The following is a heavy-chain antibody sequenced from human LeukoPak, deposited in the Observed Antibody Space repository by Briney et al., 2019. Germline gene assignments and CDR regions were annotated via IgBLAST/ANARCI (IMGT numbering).Heavy chain of an antibody. J-gene: IGHJ6*02. CDR2: IYYIGDT. V-gene: IGHV4-59*01. Sequence: SETLSLTCTVSGGSISRYYWNWIRQPPGKGLEWIGYIYYIGDTNYTPSLKSRITISVDTSKTQFSLKLTSVTAADTAVYYCARDRGYSGYDYYGMDVWGQGTTVTVPS. CDR3: ARDRGYSGYDYYGMDV. CDR1: GGSISRYY. D-gene: IGHD5-12*01.